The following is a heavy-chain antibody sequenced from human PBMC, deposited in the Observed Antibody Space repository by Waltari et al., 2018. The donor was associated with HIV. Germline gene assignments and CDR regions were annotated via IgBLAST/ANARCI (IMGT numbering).Heavy chain of an antibody. CDR1: GFSVSNHW. CDR2: FNSDGSSR. CDR3: ARASHYIEFSTFDGDYYFDV. D-gene: IGHD2-15*01. V-gene: IGHV3-74*01. Sequence: VQLVESGGGSIKTGGSLRLSCTASGFSVSNHWMDWVRQGPGKGLVWVARFNSDGSSRNYADAVKGRFVISRDNARNTVYLQLNSLRVEDTAMYFCARASHYIEFSTFDGDYYFDVWGRGTRVAVSS. J-gene: IGHJ4*02.